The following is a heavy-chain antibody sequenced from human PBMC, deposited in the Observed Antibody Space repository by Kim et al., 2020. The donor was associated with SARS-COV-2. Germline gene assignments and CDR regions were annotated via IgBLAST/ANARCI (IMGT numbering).Heavy chain of an antibody. V-gene: IGHV1-58*02. CDR2: IVVGSGDT. CDR3: AALNRAAVSDTNYYYYGMDV. CDR1: GFTLSNSA. D-gene: IGHD6-19*01. Sequence: SVKVSCKASGFTLSNSAMHWVRQARGQRLEWIGWIVVGSGDTRYSQKFLERVSITRDMSTSTAYMEVSGLRSEDTAVYYCAALNRAAVSDTNYYYYGMDVWGQGTTVTVSS. J-gene: IGHJ6*02.